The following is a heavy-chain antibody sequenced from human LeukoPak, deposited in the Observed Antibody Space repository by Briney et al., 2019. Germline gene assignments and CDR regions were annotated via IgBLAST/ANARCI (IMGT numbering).Heavy chain of an antibody. D-gene: IGHD2-8*02. Sequence: GGSLRLSCAASGFTFSSYTMSWVRQVPGKGLEWVSAIGGSGGSTYYADSVKGRFTISRDNSKNTLSLQMNSLRAEDTALYYCASQGGVGGYWGQGTLVTVSS. J-gene: IGHJ4*02. V-gene: IGHV3-23*01. CDR3: ASQGGVGGY. CDR2: IGGSGGST. CDR1: GFTFSSYT.